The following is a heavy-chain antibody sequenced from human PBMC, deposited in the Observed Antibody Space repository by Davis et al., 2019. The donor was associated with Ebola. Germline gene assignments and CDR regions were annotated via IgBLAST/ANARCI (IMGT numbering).Heavy chain of an antibody. CDR2: MNSDGSGT. J-gene: IGHJ4*02. Sequence: GESLKISCAASGFTFSSYRMHWVRQVPGKGLARVSRMNSDGSGTSYADSVKGRFTISRDNAKNTLYLQMNSLRAEDTAVYYCVTGLMGGTNYWGQGTLVTVSS. CDR1: GFTFSSYR. CDR3: VTGLMGGTNY. V-gene: IGHV3-74*01. D-gene: IGHD1-26*01.